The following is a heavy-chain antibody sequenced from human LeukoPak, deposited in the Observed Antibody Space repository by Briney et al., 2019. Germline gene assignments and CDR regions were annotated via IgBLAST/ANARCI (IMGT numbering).Heavy chain of an antibody. CDR3: ARGQSGYDPYYYYYMDV. J-gene: IGHJ6*03. V-gene: IGHV4-59*01. Sequence: PSETLSLTCTVSGGSISSYYWSWIRQPPGKGLEWIGYIYYSGSTNYNPSLKSRVTISVDTSKNQFSLKLSSVTAADTAVYYCARGQSGYDPYYYYYMDVWGKGTTVTVPS. D-gene: IGHD5-12*01. CDR1: GGSISSYY. CDR2: IYYSGST.